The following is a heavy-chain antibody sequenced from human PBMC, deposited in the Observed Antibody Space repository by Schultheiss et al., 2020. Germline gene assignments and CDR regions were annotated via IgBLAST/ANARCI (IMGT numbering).Heavy chain of an antibody. J-gene: IGHJ4*02. D-gene: IGHD1-26*01. Sequence: SGPTLVKPTQTLTLTCTFSGFSLSTSGMCVSWIRQHPGKGLEWIGYIYYSGSTYYNPSLKSRVTISVDTSKNQFSLRLSSVTAADTAVYYCARGSYGDYGDCWGQGTLVTVSS. CDR3: ARGSYGDYGDC. CDR2: IYYSGST. CDR1: GFSLSTSGMC. V-gene: IGHV4-31*03.